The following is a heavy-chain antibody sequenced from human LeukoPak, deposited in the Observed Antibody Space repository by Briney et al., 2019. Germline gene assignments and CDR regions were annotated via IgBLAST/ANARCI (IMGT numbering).Heavy chain of an antibody. V-gene: IGHV4-34*01. D-gene: IGHD4-11*01. Sequence: SETLSLTCAVYGGSFSGYYRSWIRQPPGKGLEWIGEINHSGSTNYNPSLKSRVTISVDTSKNQFSLKLSSVTAADTAVYYCARGRTTSSSFGYWGQGTLVTVSS. CDR1: GGSFSGYY. CDR2: INHSGST. CDR3: ARGRTTSSSFGY. J-gene: IGHJ4*02.